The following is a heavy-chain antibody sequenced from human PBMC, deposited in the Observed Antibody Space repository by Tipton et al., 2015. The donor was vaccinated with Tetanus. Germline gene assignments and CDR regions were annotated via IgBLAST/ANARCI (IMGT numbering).Heavy chain of an antibody. D-gene: IGHD6-25*01. CDR1: GASISSYY. V-gene: IGHV4-4*07. Sequence: TLSLTCTVSGASISSYYWSWIRQPAGKGLEWIGRVYNRGSTDYNPSLKSRLAMSLDTSKNQFSLKLSSVTAADTAVYYCARMQRYGMDVWGQGTTVSVSS. CDR3: ARMQRYGMDV. CDR2: VYNRGST. J-gene: IGHJ6*02.